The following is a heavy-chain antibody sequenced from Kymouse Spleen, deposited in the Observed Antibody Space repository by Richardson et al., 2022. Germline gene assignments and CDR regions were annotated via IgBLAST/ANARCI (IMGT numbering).Heavy chain of an antibody. CDR3: AKGSIAALYDAFDI. V-gene: IGHV3-9*01. Sequence: EVQLVESGGGLVQPGRSLRLSCAASGFTFDDYAMHWVRQAPGKGLEWVSGISWNSGSIGYADSVKGRFTISRDNAKNSLYLQMNSLRAEDTALYYCAKGSIAALYDAFDIWGQGTMVTVSS. CDR2: ISWNSGSI. CDR1: GFTFDDYA. D-gene: IGHD6-6*01. J-gene: IGHJ3*02.